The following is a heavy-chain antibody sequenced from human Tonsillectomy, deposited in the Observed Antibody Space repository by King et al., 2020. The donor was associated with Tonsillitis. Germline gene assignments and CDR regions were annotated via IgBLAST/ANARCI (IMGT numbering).Heavy chain of an antibody. V-gene: IGHV1-69*01. D-gene: IGHD2-8*02. Sequence: VQLVESGAEVKKPGSSVKVSCKASGGTFRNYVISWVRQAPGQGLECMGGIIPIFGTGNYAQKFQGRVTITADESTSTAYMELSSLTSEDTAMYYCARVRGCNTGSSYHSWFDPWGQGNLVTVSS. J-gene: IGHJ5*02. CDR3: ARVRGCNTGSSYHSWFDP. CDR1: GGTFRNYV. CDR2: IIPIFGTG.